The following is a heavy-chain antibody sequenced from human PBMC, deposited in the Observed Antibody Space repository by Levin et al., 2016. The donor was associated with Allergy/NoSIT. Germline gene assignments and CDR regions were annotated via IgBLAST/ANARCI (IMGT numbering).Heavy chain of an antibody. Sequence: WIRQPPGKGLEWVSAISGSGGSTYYADSVKGRFTISRDNSKNTLYLQMNSLRAEDTAVYYCAQRGGGGSYYGAFDFWGQGDNGHRLL. CDR2: ISGSGGST. D-gene: IGHD1-26*01. J-gene: IGHJ3*01. V-gene: IGHV3-23*01. CDR3: AQRGGGGSYYGAFDF.